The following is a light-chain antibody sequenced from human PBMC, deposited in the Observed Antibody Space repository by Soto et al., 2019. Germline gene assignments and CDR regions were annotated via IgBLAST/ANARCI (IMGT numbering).Light chain of an antibody. CDR2: EVS. J-gene: IGLJ1*01. CDR3: FSFTTDWTHV. Sequence: QSALTQPASVSGSLGQSITISCTGTSSDVGGYNYVSWYQQNPGKAPKLIIYEVSHRPSGVSNRFSGSKSGTAASLTISGLQTEDEADYFCFSFTTDWTHVFGTGTKVTVL. V-gene: IGLV2-14*01. CDR1: SSDVGGYNY.